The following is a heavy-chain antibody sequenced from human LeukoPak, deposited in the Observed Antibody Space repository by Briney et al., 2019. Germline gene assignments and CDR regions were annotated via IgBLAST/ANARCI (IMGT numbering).Heavy chain of an antibody. D-gene: IGHD4-23*01. CDR1: GFTFSSYW. V-gene: IGHV3-74*01. J-gene: IGHJ4*02. Sequence: GGSLRLSCAASGFTFSSYWMHWVRQAPGKGLVWVSRINSDGSSTSYADSVKGRFTISRDNAKNTLYPQMNSLRAEDTAVYYCARVSTVADFDYWGQGTLVTVSS. CDR2: INSDGSST. CDR3: ARVSTVADFDY.